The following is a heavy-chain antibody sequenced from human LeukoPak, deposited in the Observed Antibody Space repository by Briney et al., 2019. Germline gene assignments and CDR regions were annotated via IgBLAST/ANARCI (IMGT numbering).Heavy chain of an antibody. CDR2: IWYDGSNK. J-gene: IGHJ4*02. CDR1: GFTFRNFG. D-gene: IGHD3-9*01. V-gene: IGHV3-33*01. CDR3: ARDLRSARYDY. Sequence: GTSLRLSCAASGFTFRNFGMHWVRLAPGKGLEWVAAIWYDGSNKYYADSVKGRFTISRENSKNTLYLQINSLRVEDTAVYYCARDLRSARYDYWGQGTPVIVSS.